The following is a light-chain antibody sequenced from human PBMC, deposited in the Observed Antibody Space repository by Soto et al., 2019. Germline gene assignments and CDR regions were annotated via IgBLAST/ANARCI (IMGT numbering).Light chain of an antibody. CDR3: QQYNSYSPYT. V-gene: IGKV1-5*01. J-gene: IGKJ2*01. CDR2: DAS. Sequence: DIQMTQSPSTLSASVGDRVTITCRASQSISSWLAWYQQKPGKAPKLLIYDASSLESGVPSRFSGSGSGTEFTLTTSSLQPDEFAASYCQQYNSYSPYTLGQGTKLEIK. CDR1: QSISSW.